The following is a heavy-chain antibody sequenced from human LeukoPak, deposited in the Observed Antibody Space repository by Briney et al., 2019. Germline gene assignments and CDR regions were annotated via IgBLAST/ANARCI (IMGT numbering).Heavy chain of an antibody. D-gene: IGHD7-27*01. V-gene: IGHV1-8*02. CDR3: ARAGSWHYYGMDV. Sequence: ASVKVSCKASGYTFTAYYMHWVRQAPGQGLEWMGWMNPNSGNTGYAQKFQGRVTMTRNTSISTAYMELSSLRSEDTAVYYCARAGSWHYYGMDVWGQGTTVTVSS. CDR2: MNPNSGNT. CDR1: GYTFTAYY. J-gene: IGHJ6*02.